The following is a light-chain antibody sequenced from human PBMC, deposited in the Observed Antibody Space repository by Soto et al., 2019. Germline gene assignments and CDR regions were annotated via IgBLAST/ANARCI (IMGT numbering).Light chain of an antibody. V-gene: IGKV3-20*01. CDR2: GAS. CDR3: QQYGSSPRLT. CDR1: QSVSSSY. Sequence: ENVLTQSPGTLSLSPGDRATLSCRASQSVSSSYLAWFQQKPGQAPRLLIFGASRRATGIPDRFSGSGSGTDFTLTITRLEPEDFAVYYCQQYGSSPRLTFGGGTKVEIK. J-gene: IGKJ4*01.